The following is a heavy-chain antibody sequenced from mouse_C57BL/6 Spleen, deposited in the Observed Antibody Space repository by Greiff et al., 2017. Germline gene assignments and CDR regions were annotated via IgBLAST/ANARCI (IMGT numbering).Heavy chain of an antibody. V-gene: IGHV2-9-1*01. CDR2: IWTGGGT. CDR1: GFSLTSYA. Sequence: VKLVESGPGLVAPSQSLSITCTVSGFSLTSYAISWVRQPPGKGLEWLGVIWTGGGTNYNSALKSRLSISKDNSKSQVFLKMNSLQTDDTARYYCARTAQVSLYAMDYWGQGTSVTVSS. J-gene: IGHJ4*01. D-gene: IGHD3-2*02. CDR3: ARTAQVSLYAMDY.